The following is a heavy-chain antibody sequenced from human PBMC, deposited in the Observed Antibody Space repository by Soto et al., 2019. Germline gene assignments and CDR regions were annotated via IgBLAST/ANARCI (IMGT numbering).Heavy chain of an antibody. CDR2: IYYSGST. CDR1: GGSVSSGSYY. CDR3: ARVRVATKNYYYYGMDV. D-gene: IGHD5-12*01. J-gene: IGHJ6*02. Sequence: QVQLQESGPGLVKPSETLSLTCTVSGGSVSSGSYYWSWIRQPPGKGLDWIGYIYYSGSTNYNPSLKSRVTISVDTSKNQFSLKLSSVTAADTAVYYCARVRVATKNYYYYGMDVWGQGTTVTVSS. V-gene: IGHV4-61*01.